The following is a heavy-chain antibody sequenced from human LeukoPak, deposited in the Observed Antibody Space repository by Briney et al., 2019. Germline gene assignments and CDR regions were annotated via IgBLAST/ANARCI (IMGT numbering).Heavy chain of an antibody. CDR2: MNPNSGNT. V-gene: IGHV1-8*01. CDR3: ARVPKPALSTVTKNWFDP. CDR1: GYTFTSYD. Sequence: HCASVKVSCKASGYTFTSYDINWVRQATGQGLEWMGWMNPNSGNTGYAQKFQGRVTMTRNTSISTAYMELSSLRSEDTAVYYCARVPKPALSTVTKNWFDPWGQGTLVTVSS. J-gene: IGHJ5*02. D-gene: IGHD4-17*01.